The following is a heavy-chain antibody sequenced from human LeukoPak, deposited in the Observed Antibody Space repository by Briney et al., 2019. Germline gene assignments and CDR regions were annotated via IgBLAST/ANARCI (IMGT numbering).Heavy chain of an antibody. D-gene: IGHD3-22*01. CDR1: GGSFSGYY. Sequence: SETLSLTCAVYGGSFSGYYWSWIRQPPGKGLEWIGEINHSGSTNYNPSLKSRVTISVDTSKNQFSLKLSSVTAADTAVYYCARGKPLRGRITMIVNTRFYYYYMDVWGKGTTVTVSS. CDR2: INHSGST. V-gene: IGHV4-34*01. J-gene: IGHJ6*03. CDR3: ARGKPLRGRITMIVNTRFYYYYMDV.